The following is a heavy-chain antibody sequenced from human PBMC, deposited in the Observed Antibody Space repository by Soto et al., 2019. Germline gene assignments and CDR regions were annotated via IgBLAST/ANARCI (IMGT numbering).Heavy chain of an antibody. D-gene: IGHD6-13*01. CDR3: ARAGIAAAWYYGSVYYGMDV. Sequence: SETLSLTCTVSGGSISSYYWSWIRQPPGKGLEWIGYIYYSGSTNYNPSLKSRVTISVDTSKNQFSLKLSSVTAADTAVYYCARAGIAAAWYYGSVYYGMDVRGQGTTVTVSS. CDR1: GGSISSYY. J-gene: IGHJ6*02. V-gene: IGHV4-59*01. CDR2: IYYSGST.